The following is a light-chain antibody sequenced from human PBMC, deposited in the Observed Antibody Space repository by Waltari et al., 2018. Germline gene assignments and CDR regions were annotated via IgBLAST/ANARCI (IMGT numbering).Light chain of an antibody. Sequence: DVVMTQSPLSLPVTLGQPASISCRSSQSLIHSNGNTYLNWFQQRPGQSPRRLIYKISNRDSGVPDRFSGSGSGTDFTLKISRVGAEDVGVYYCMQGTHPPQTFGGGTKVEIK. J-gene: IGKJ4*01. CDR2: KIS. CDR1: QSLIHSNGNTY. V-gene: IGKV2-30*02. CDR3: MQGTHPPQT.